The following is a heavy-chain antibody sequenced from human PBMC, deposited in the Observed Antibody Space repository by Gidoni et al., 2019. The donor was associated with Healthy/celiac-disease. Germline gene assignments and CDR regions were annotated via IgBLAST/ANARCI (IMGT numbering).Heavy chain of an antibody. CDR2: INHSGST. CDR3: ARARRTNYYGSGSFNTFDY. V-gene: IGHV4-34*01. J-gene: IGHJ4*02. Sequence: QVQLQQWGAGLLKPSETLSLTCAVYGGSFSGYYWSWIRQPPGKGLEWIGEINHSGSTNYNPSLKSRVTISVDTSKNQFSLKLSSVTAADTAVYYCARARRTNYYGSGSFNTFDYWGQGTLVTVSS. CDR1: GGSFSGYY. D-gene: IGHD3-10*01.